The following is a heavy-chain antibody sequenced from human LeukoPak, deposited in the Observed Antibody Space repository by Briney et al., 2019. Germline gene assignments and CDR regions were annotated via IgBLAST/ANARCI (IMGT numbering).Heavy chain of an antibody. Sequence: SETLSLTCTVSGGSISSDYWRWIRQPPGKGLEWIGYIYYIGSTNYNPSLKSRITISVDTSKSHFSLKLSSVTAADTAVYYCARVVGATGSSVYWGQGTLVTVSS. CDR1: GGSISSDY. D-gene: IGHD1-26*01. J-gene: IGHJ4*02. V-gene: IGHV4-59*01. CDR2: IYYIGST. CDR3: ARVVGATGSSVY.